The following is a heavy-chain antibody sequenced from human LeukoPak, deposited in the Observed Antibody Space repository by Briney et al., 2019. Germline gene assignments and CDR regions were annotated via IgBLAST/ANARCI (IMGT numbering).Heavy chain of an antibody. J-gene: IGHJ3*02. Sequence: ASVKVSCKASGYTFTSYDINWVRQATGQGLEWMGWMNPNSGNTGYARKFQGRVTMTRNTSISTAYMELSSLRSEDTAVYYCATHSDTDAFDIWGQGTMVTVSS. CDR1: GYTFTSYD. V-gene: IGHV1-8*01. CDR3: ATHSDTDAFDI. CDR2: MNPNSGNT. D-gene: IGHD2-15*01.